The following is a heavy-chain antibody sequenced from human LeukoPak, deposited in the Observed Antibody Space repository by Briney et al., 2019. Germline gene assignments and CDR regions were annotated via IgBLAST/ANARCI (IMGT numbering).Heavy chain of an antibody. CDR1: GFTFSSYS. V-gene: IGHV3-21*04. J-gene: IGHJ6*03. CDR3: ARDHMTFSGSSEKGNYYYYMDV. Sequence: GGSLRLSCAASGFTFSSYSMNWVRQAPGKGLEWVSSISSSSSYIYYADSVKGRFTISRDNSKNTLYLQMNSLRAEDTAVYYCARDHMTFSGSSEKGNYYYYMDVWGKGTTVTISS. D-gene: IGHD1-26*01. CDR2: ISSSSSYI.